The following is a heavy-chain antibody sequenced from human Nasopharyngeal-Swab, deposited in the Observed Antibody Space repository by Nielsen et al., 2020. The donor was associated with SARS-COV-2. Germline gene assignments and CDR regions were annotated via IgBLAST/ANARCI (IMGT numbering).Heavy chain of an antibody. CDR2: ISSSSSYT. CDR3: ARDRGVYSGYDPFDY. V-gene: IGHV3-11*06. Sequence: RQAPGKGLEWVSYISSSSSYTSYADSVKGRFTISRDNAKNSLYLQMNSLRAEDTAVYYCARDRGVYSGYDPFDYWGQGTLVTVSS. J-gene: IGHJ4*02. D-gene: IGHD5-12*01.